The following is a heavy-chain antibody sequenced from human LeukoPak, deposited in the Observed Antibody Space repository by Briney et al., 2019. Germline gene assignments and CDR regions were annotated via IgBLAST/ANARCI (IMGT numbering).Heavy chain of an antibody. CDR1: GYTFTGYY. Sequence: ASVKVSCKASGYTFTGYYMHWVRQAPEQGYEWLGLINPNSGGTNYAQKFLGRVTMTRDTSISTAYMELSRLRSDDTAVYYCAREYDSSGYSYYGMDVWGQGTTVTVSS. J-gene: IGHJ6*02. CDR3: AREYDSSGYSYYGMDV. CDR2: INPNSGGT. V-gene: IGHV1-2*02. D-gene: IGHD3-22*01.